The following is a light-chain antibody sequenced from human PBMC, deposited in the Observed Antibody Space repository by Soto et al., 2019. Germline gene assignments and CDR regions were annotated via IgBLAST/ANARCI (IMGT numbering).Light chain of an antibody. V-gene: IGKV3-20*01. J-gene: IGKJ1*01. CDR1: QSVSNNY. CDR3: QQYGSSPWT. CDR2: GAS. Sequence: EIVLTQSPGTLSLSPGERATLSCRASQSVSNNYLAWYQQKPGQAPRLLIYGASNRATGIPDRVSGSGSGTDFTLTISRLEPEDFALYYCQQYGSSPWTFGQGTKVDIK.